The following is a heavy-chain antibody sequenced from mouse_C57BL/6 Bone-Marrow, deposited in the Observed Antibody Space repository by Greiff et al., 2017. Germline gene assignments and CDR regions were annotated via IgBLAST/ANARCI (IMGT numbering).Heavy chain of an antibody. V-gene: IGHV1-4*01. CDR2: INPSSGYT. J-gene: IGHJ2*01. D-gene: IGHD1-1*01. CDR1: GYTFTSYT. Sequence: QVQLQQSGAELARPGASVKMSCKASGYTFTSYTMHWVKQRPGKGLEWIGYINPSSGYTKYKQKFKDKATLTADKSPITAYMQLSSLTSEDSAVYYCARRNYGGYWGQGTTLTVSS. CDR3: ARRNYGGY.